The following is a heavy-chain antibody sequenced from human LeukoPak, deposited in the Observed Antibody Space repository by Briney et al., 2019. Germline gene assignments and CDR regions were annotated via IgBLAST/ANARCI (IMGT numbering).Heavy chain of an antibody. CDR3: ARADYSSTSCYTLDY. J-gene: IGHJ4*02. V-gene: IGHV3-64*01. D-gene: IGHD2-2*02. Sequence: GGSLRLSCAASGFTFSSYAMHWVRQAPGKGLEYVSAISSNGGSTYYANSVKGRFTISRDNSKNTLYLQMGSLRAEDMAVYYCARADYSSTSCYTLDYWGQGTLVTVSS. CDR2: ISSNGGST. CDR1: GFTFSSYA.